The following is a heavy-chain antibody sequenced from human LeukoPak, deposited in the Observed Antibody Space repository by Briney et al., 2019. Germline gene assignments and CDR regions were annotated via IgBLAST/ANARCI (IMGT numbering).Heavy chain of an antibody. CDR1: GDSIRRSC. J-gene: IGHJ3*02. V-gene: IGHV4-59*01. CDR2: IYHSGST. CDR3: ARLHRGEEAFDI. Sequence: QVQLQESGPGLMKPSEPMSLTCTVFGDSIRRSCRSCIRPRPGKGLQWLGYIYHSGSTNILPALEGPVTFSVDMSKNQFSLKLSSVTTADTAVYYCARLHRGEEAFDIWGQGTMVTDPS.